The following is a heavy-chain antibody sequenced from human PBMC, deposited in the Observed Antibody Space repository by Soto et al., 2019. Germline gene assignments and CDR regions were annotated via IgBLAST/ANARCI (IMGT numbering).Heavy chain of an antibody. J-gene: IGHJ5*02. Sequence: GGSLRLSCAASGFTFSSYAMSWVRQAPGKGLEWVSAISGSGGSTYYADSVKGRFTISRDNSKNTLYLQMNSLRAEDTAVYYCAKGLIVGATTVRNWFDPWGQGTLVTVSS. CDR1: GFTFSSYA. V-gene: IGHV3-23*01. CDR3: AKGLIVGATTVRNWFDP. D-gene: IGHD1-26*01. CDR2: ISGSGGST.